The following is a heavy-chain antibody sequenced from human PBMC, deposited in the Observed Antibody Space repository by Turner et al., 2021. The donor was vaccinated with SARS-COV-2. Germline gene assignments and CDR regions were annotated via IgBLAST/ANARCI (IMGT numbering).Heavy chain of an antibody. D-gene: IGHD3-22*01. Sequence: QVQLVQSGAEVKKPGASVKVSCKASGSTFTGYYMHWVRQAPGQGLEWMGWINPNSGATNYAQNFQGRVTMTRDTSISTAYMELSRLRSDDTAVYYCARGGLYYYDSSAYYGDAFDIWGQGTMVTVSS. J-gene: IGHJ3*02. CDR3: ARGGLYYYDSSAYYGDAFDI. CDR2: INPNSGAT. V-gene: IGHV1-2*02. CDR1: GSTFTGYY.